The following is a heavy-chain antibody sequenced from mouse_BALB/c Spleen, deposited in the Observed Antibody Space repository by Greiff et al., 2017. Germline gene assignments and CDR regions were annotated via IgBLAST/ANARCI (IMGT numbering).Heavy chain of an antibody. CDR2: ISYSGST. CDR3: ARDYGSSYGRLYFDY. D-gene: IGHD1-1*01. CDR1: GDSITSGY. V-gene: IGHV3-8*02. J-gene: IGHJ2*01. Sequence: EVQLQESGPSLVKPSQTLSLTCSVTGDSITSGYWNWIRKFPGNKLEYMGYISYSGSTYYNPSLKSRISITRDTSKNQYYLQLNSVTTEDTATYYCARDYGSSYGRLYFDYWGQGTTLTVSS.